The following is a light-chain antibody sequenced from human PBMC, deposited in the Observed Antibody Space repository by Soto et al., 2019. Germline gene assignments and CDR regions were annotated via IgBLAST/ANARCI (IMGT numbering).Light chain of an antibody. CDR3: TSHAGTINSPYI. J-gene: IGLJ1*01. CDR1: SSDVGAYNY. Sequence: QSVLSHPPSASWSPGHSVTISCTGTSSDVGAYNYVSWYQHHPGKAPKLMVYEVNKRPSGVPDRFSGSKSGNTASLTVSGLQAEDEADYYCTSHAGTINSPYIFGTGTKVTVL. V-gene: IGLV2-8*01. CDR2: EVN.